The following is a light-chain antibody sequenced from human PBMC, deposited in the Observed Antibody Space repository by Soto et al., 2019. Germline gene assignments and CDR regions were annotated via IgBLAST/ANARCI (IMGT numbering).Light chain of an antibody. CDR3: QQYGSSPLYT. CDR2: GAS. CDR1: QSVSSSY. J-gene: IGKJ2*01. V-gene: IGKV3-20*01. Sequence: EIVLTQSPGTLSLSPGERATLSCRASQSVSSSYLAWYQQKPGQAPRLRIYGASSRATGIPDRFSGSGSGTDFTLTISRREPEDFAVYYCQQYGSSPLYTFGQGTKLEIK.